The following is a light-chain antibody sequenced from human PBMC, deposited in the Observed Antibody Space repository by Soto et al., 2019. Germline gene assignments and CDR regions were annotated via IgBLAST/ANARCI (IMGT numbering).Light chain of an antibody. CDR3: SSYTSSSTLGV. Sequence: QSALTQPASVSGSPGQSITISCTGTSSDVGGYNYVSWYQQHPGKAPKLMIYEVSNRPSGVSNRFSGSKSGNTASRTISGLQAEDEADYYCSSYTSSSTLGVFGTGTKLTVL. CDR2: EVS. J-gene: IGLJ1*01. V-gene: IGLV2-14*01. CDR1: SSDVGGYNY.